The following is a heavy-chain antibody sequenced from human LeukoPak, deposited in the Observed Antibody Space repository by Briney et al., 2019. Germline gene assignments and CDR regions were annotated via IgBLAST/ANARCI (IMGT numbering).Heavy chain of an antibody. Sequence: PGGSLPLSCVASGFTFRDYWRSGGRPAPGLGRGGVANIETDGGKKNYVDSVKGRFTISRDNARNSLYIQMNSLRDEDTAVYYCARDIPSGFYTPDYWGRGTLVTVSS. V-gene: IGHV3-7*01. D-gene: IGHD5-12*01. CDR2: IETDGGKK. CDR3: ARDIPSGFYTPDY. CDR1: GFTFRDYW. J-gene: IGHJ4*02.